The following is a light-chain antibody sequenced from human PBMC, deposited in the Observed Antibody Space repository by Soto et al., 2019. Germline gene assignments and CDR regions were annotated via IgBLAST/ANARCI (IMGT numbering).Light chain of an antibody. CDR1: QTVSSTY. CDR3: QHYGTSPRT. Sequence: EIVLTQSPGTLSLSPGERATLSCRASQTVSSTYVAWYQHQPGQAPRLLIYGASSRATGIPDRFSGSGSGTDFTLTISRLEAEDFAVYYCQHYGTSPRTFGQGTKLEIK. V-gene: IGKV3-20*01. CDR2: GAS. J-gene: IGKJ2*01.